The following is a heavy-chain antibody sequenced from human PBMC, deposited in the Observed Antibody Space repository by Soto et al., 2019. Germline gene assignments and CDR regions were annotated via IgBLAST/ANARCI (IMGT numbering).Heavy chain of an antibody. V-gene: IGHV1-18*04. J-gene: IGHJ5*02. D-gene: IGHD2-15*01. CDR1: GYTFTSYG. CDR3: AGGDGSWSGGSCDSEYNWFDP. Sequence: QVQLVQTGAEVKKPGASVKVSCKASGYTFTSYGISWVRQAPGQGLEWKEWNSAYNGNTNYAQKLQGRVTMNTDTSTSTDYMELRRQRSDDTAMYYCAGGDGSWSGGSCDSEYNWFDPWGQGTLVTVSS. CDR2: NSAYNGNT.